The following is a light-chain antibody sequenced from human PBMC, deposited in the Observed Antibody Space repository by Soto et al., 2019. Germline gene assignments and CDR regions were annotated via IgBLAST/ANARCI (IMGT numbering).Light chain of an antibody. V-gene: IGKV1-5*01. J-gene: IGKJ5*01. CDR1: QSLNNY. CDR2: DAS. CDR3: QQYYRSSIT. Sequence: DIQTSQSPSTLSASVGDSVTITCRASQSLNNYLAWYQQKPGKAPKLLIYDASTLERGVPSRFSGTGSGTEFTLTISSLQPDDFATYYCQQYYRSSITFGQGTRLEI.